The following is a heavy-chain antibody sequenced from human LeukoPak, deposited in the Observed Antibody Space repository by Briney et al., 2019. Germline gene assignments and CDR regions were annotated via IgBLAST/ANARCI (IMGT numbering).Heavy chain of an antibody. V-gene: IGHV3-21*01. J-gene: IGHJ6*03. CDR3: TSGLIAIESYNNFYHYMDV. CDR1: GFTFSAYS. Sequence: GGSLRLSCSASGFTFSAYSMNWVRQAPGKGLEWVSSITSRSNYIYYADSVNRRFTISRDNAMNSLLLQMNSLRAEDSAVYYCTSGLIAIESYNNFYHYMDVWGKGTTVTVSS. CDR2: ITSRSNYI. D-gene: IGHD2-21*01.